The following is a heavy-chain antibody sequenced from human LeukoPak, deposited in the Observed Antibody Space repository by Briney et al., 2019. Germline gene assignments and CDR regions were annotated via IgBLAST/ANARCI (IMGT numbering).Heavy chain of an antibody. Sequence: GASVKVSCKASGGTFSSYAISWVRQAPGQGLEWMGGIIPIFGTANYAQKFQGRVTITTDESTSTAYMELSSLRSEDTAVYYCARGGGSHHDKQIYYYWGQGTLVTVSS. J-gene: IGHJ4*02. CDR1: GGTFSSYA. D-gene: IGHD1-26*01. CDR3: ARGGGSHHDKQIYYY. V-gene: IGHV1-69*05. CDR2: IIPIFGTA.